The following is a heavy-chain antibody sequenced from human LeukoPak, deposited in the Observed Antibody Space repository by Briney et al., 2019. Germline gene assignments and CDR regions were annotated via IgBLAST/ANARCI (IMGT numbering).Heavy chain of an antibody. Sequence: SGTLSLTCAVSGGSISSSNWWSWVRQPPGKGLEWIGEIYHSGSTNYNPSLKGRVTISVDKSKNQLSLKLSSVTAADTAVYYCAREVYSSSWYDYWGQGTLVTVSS. D-gene: IGHD6-13*01. CDR2: IYHSGST. J-gene: IGHJ4*02. CDR3: AREVYSSSWYDY. CDR1: GGSISSSNW. V-gene: IGHV4-4*02.